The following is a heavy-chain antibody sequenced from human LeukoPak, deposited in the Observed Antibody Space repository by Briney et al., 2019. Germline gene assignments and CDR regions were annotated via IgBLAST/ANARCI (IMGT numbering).Heavy chain of an antibody. CDR2: IYPGDSDT. CDR1: GHTFSTYW. V-gene: IGHV5-51*01. D-gene: IGHD3-10*01. CDR3: ATHLGSQAY. J-gene: IGHJ4*02. Sequence: GESLKISCKAFGHTFSTYWIGWVRQMPGKGLEWMGIIYPGDSDTRYSPSFQGQVTFSVDKSITTAYLQWNSLKASDTAMYYCATHLGSQAYWGQGTLVTVSS.